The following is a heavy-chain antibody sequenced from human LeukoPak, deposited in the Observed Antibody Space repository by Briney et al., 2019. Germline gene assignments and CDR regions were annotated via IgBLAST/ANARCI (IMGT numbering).Heavy chain of an antibody. D-gene: IGHD2-2*01. Sequence: GGSLRLSCAASGFTFSTYAASWVRQAPGKGLEWVSAITGSGGSTYYADSVKGRFTISRDNSKNTFYLQMNSLRAEDTAVYYCTKGHYCGSPNCYWFDPWGQGTLVTVSS. CDR2: ITGSGGST. CDR3: TKGHYCGSPNCYWFDP. V-gene: IGHV3-23*01. CDR1: GFTFSTYA. J-gene: IGHJ5*02.